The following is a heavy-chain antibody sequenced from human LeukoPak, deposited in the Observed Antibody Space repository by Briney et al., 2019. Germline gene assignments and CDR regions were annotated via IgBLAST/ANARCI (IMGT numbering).Heavy chain of an antibody. V-gene: IGHV4-34*01. CDR3: ARAPGFWSAKPFHYYGMDV. CDR2: INHSGST. J-gene: IGHJ6*02. D-gene: IGHD3-3*01. Sequence: SKTLSLTRAVYGGSFSGYYWSWIRQPPGKGLVWIGEINHSGSTNYNPSLKSRVTISVDTSKNQFSLKLSSVTAVDTAVYYCARAPGFWSAKPFHYYGMDVWGQGTTVTVSS. CDR1: GGSFSGYY.